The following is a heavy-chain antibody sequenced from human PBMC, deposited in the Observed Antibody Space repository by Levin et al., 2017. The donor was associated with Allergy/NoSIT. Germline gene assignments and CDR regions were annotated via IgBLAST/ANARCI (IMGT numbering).Heavy chain of an antibody. Sequence: SQTLSLTCTVSGDSISSYFWSWIRQPPGKGLEWIGYISYSGNSKYNPSLRSRVTISVDTSKNQFSLKLRSVTAADTAIYYCARDRVTAADGTYYFYGMDVWGQGTTVTVSS. CDR2: ISYSGNS. CDR1: GDSISSYF. CDR3: ARDRVTAADGTYYFYGMDV. D-gene: IGHD6-13*01. V-gene: IGHV4-59*01. J-gene: IGHJ6*02.